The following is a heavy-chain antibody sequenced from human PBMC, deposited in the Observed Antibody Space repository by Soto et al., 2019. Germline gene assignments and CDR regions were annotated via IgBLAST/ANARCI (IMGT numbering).Heavy chain of an antibody. CDR2: IIPIFGTA. CDR1: GGTFSSYA. Sequence: ASVKVSCKASGGTFSSYAISWVRQAPGQGLEWMGGIIPIFGTANYAQKFQGRVTITADKSTSTAYMELSSLRSEDTAVYYCVAGQSDRRVFDIWGQGTMVTVSS. CDR3: VAGQSDRRVFDI. V-gene: IGHV1-69*06. D-gene: IGHD6-19*01. J-gene: IGHJ3*02.